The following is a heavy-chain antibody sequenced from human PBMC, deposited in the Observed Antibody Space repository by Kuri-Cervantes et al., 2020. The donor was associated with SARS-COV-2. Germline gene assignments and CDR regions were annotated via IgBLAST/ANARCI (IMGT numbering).Heavy chain of an antibody. CDR2: IYYSGST. J-gene: IGHJ6*03. V-gene: IGHV4-59*01. Sequence: GSLRLSCTVPGGSISSYYWSWIRQPPGKGLEWIGYIYYSGSTNYNPSPKSRVTISVDTSKNQFSLKLSSVTAADTAVYYCARGRLGSSSWYQYYYMDVWGKGTTVNVSS. D-gene: IGHD6-13*01. CDR3: ARGRLGSSSWYQYYYMDV. CDR1: GGSISSYY.